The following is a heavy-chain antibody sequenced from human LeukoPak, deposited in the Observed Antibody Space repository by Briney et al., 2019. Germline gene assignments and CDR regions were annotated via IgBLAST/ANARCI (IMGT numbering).Heavy chain of an antibody. D-gene: IGHD6-13*01. CDR2: IYYSGST. Sequence: KPSETLSLTCSVSGGSMSSYYWSWIWQPPGKGLEWIGYIYYSGSTNYNPSLKSRVTISVDTSKNQFSLKLSSVTAADTAVYYCARGLPGIAAARNWFDPWGQGTLVTVSS. V-gene: IGHV4-59*12. CDR3: ARGLPGIAAARNWFDP. J-gene: IGHJ5*02. CDR1: GGSMSSYY.